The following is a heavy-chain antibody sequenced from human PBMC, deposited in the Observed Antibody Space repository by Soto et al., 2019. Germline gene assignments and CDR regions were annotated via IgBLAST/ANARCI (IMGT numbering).Heavy chain of an antibody. D-gene: IGHD2-15*01. CDR2: IYYSGST. Sequence: SETLSLTCTVSGGSIRSYYLSWIRQPPGKGLEWIGYIYYSGSTNYNPSLKSRVTISVDTSKNQLSLKLSSVTAADMAVYYCASILGYCSGGSCRDIWGQGTMVTVSS. CDR3: ASILGYCSGGSCRDI. J-gene: IGHJ3*02. V-gene: IGHV4-59*01. CDR1: GGSIRSYY.